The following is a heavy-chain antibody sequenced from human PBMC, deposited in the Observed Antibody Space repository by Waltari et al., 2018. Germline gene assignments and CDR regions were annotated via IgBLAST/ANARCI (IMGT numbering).Heavy chain of an antibody. J-gene: IGHJ4*02. V-gene: IGHV3-7*01. CDR2: IKGDGSVA. Sequence: EVHLVESGGGLAQPGGSLSLSFADSGFTFSSSWMPGVRQAPGKGLEWLGNIKGDGSVANCVDSVKGRFTISRDNAKNSLYLQMNSLRAEDTAVYYCARDPAYGALDYWGQGTLVTVSS. CDR3: ARDPAYGALDY. D-gene: IGHD4-17*01. CDR1: GFTFSSSW.